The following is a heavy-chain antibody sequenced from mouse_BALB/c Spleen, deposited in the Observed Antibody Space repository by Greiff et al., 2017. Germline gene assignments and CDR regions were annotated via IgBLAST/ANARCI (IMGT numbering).Heavy chain of an antibody. Sequence: VQLQQSGAELVRPGTSVKVSCKASGYAFTNYLIEWVKQRPGQGLEWIGVINPGSGGTNYNEKFKGKATLTADKSSSTAYMQLSSLTSDDSAVYSSHIYYGNYPYAMDYWGQGTSVTVSS. CDR2: INPGSGGT. CDR3: HIYYGNYPYAMDY. J-gene: IGHJ4*01. V-gene: IGHV1-54*01. CDR1: GYAFTNYL. D-gene: IGHD2-1*01.